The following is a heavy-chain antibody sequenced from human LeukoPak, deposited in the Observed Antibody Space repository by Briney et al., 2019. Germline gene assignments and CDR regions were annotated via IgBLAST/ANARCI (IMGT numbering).Heavy chain of an antibody. D-gene: IGHD6-19*01. Sequence: GASVKLSCKASGYAFTSYYMHWVRQAPGQGLEWMGIINPSGGSANNAQKFQGRVTRTRDMSTSTVYMELSSLRSEDTAVYYCARDGVAGVYYFDSWGQGTLVTVSS. CDR2: INPSGGSA. CDR3: ARDGVAGVYYFDS. CDR1: GYAFTSYY. V-gene: IGHV1-46*01. J-gene: IGHJ4*02.